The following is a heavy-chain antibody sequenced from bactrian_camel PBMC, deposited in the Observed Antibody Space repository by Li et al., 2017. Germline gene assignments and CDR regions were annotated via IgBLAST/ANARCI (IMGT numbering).Heavy chain of an antibody. CDR1: GYTNRRYC. J-gene: IGHJ4*01. Sequence: HVQLVESGGASVQAGGSQTLSCAVSGYTNRRYCMGWFRLTPHGTAREGIASIWTVDNDGSTSYADSVKGRFTISKDNAKNTLYLQMNSLKPEDTAMYYCAADFAPIACRVGRTPEVNDYNIWGQGTQVTVS. CDR2: IWTVDNDGST. D-gene: IGHD2*01. CDR3: AADFAPIACRVGRTPEVNDYNI. V-gene: IGHV3S26*01.